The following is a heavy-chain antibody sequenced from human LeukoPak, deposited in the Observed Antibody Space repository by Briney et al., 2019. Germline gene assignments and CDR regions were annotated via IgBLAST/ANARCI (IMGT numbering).Heavy chain of an antibody. D-gene: IGHD1-26*01. CDR1: GDSVSSNSAT. CDR3: VRKMGAFDY. J-gene: IGHJ4*02. Sequence: SQTLSLTCAISGDSVSSNSATWNWIRQSPSRGLEWLGRTYYKSKWYNDYAVSVKSRITFNSDTSKNQFSLQLNSVTPEDTAIYYCVRKMGAFDYWGQGTLVTVSS. CDR2: TYYKSKWYN. V-gene: IGHV6-1*01.